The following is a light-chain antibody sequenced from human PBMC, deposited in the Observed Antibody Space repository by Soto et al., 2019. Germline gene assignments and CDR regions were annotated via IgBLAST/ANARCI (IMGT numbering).Light chain of an antibody. V-gene: IGKV3-15*01. CDR2: GAS. CDR1: LSVGSN. CDR3: QQYNNWPIS. J-gene: IGKJ5*01. Sequence: EIVMTQSPATLSVSPGERATLSCRASLSVGSNLAWYQQKPGQAPRLLINGASTRATGIPARFSGSGSGTEFTLTISSLHSEDFAVYYCQQYNNWPISFGQGTRLEIK.